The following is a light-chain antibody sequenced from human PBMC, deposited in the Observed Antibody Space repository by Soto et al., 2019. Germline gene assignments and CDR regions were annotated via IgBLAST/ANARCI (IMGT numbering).Light chain of an antibody. CDR3: SSYTGTTHYV. V-gene: IGLV2-14*01. Sequence: QSALTQPASVSGSPGQSITLSCTGTTRDVGGHNFVSWYQHHPGTAPKLMIYEVSNRPSGVSNRFSGSKSGNTASLNISGLQAEDEADYFCSSYTGTTHYVFGTGTKVTVL. CDR2: EVS. CDR1: TRDVGGHNF. J-gene: IGLJ1*01.